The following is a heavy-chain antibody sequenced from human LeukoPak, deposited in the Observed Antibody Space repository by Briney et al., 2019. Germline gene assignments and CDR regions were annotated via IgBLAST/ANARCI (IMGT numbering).Heavy chain of an antibody. J-gene: IGHJ4*02. CDR1: GGSISSYY. Sequence: SETLSLTCTVSGGSISSYYWSWIRQPPGKGLEWIGYIYYSGSTNYNPALKSRVTISVDTSKSPFSLKLSSVTAADTAVYYCARVAGHYYGSGSYYAYFDYWGQGTLVTVSS. CDR3: ARVAGHYYGSGSYYAYFDY. V-gene: IGHV4-59*01. CDR2: IYYSGST. D-gene: IGHD3-10*01.